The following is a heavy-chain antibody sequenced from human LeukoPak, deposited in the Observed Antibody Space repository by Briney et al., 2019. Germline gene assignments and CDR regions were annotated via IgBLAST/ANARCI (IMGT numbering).Heavy chain of an antibody. CDR3: ARDVTVVRGVIFYYMDV. D-gene: IGHD3-10*01. Sequence: PSETLSLTCAVYGGSFSGYYWSWIRQPPGKGLEWIGEINHSGSTNYNPSLKSRVTISVDTSKNQFSLKLSSVTAADTAVYYCARDVTVVRGVIFYYMDVWGEGTTVTISS. CDR1: GGSFSGYY. V-gene: IGHV4-34*01. J-gene: IGHJ6*03. CDR2: INHSGST.